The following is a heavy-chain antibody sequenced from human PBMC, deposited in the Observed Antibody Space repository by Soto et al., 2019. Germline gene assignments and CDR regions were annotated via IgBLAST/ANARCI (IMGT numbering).Heavy chain of an antibody. CDR3: ARDRRNDYYDSSGYLAKRGFDP. CDR1: GYTFTGYY. J-gene: IGHJ5*02. V-gene: IGHV1-2*02. CDR2: INPNSGGT. Sequence: ASVKVSCKASGYTFTGYYMHWVRQAPGQELEWMGWINPNSGGTNYAQKFQGRVTMTRDTSISTAYMELSRLRSDDTAVYYCARDRRNDYYDSSGYLAKRGFDPWGQGTLVTVSS. D-gene: IGHD3-22*01.